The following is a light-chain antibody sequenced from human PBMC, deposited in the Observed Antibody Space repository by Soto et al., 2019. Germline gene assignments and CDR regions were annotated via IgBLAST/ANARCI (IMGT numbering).Light chain of an antibody. CDR1: QSVSSSY. J-gene: IGKJ1*01. CDR3: QQYGSSPET. Sequence: EIVLTQSPGTLSLSPGERATLSCRASQSVSSSYLAWYQQKPGQAPRLLIYGASSRATGIPDRFSGSGSGTAFTLTISRLEPEDFAVYYCQQYGSSPETFGQGPKVEIK. V-gene: IGKV3-20*01. CDR2: GAS.